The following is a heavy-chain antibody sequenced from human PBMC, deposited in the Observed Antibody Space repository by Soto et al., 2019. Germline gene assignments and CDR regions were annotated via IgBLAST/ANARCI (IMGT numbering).Heavy chain of an antibody. J-gene: IGHJ4*02. CDR2: IRSKAYGGPT. Sequence: PGGSLRLSCTASGFTFGDYAMSWFRQAPGKGLEWVGFIRSKAYGGPTEYAASVKGRFTISRDDSKSIAYLQMNSLKTEDTAVYYCTRVAGIAAAGPSSSDYWGQGTLVTVSS. CDR3: TRVAGIAAAGPSSSDY. D-gene: IGHD6-13*01. CDR1: GFTFGDYA. V-gene: IGHV3-49*03.